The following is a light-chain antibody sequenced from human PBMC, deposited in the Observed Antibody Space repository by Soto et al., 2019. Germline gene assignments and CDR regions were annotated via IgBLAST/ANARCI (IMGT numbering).Light chain of an antibody. CDR2: EVT. CDR1: SSDIGTYNL. CDR3: CSYAGSNTYVI. J-gene: IGLJ2*01. V-gene: IGLV2-23*02. Sequence: QSALTQPASVSGSPGQSITISCTGASSDIGTYNLVSWYQQHPAKAPKLMIYEVTKRPSGVSNRFSGSKSGNTASLTISGLLAEDEADYYCCSYAGSNTYVIFGGGTKLNVL.